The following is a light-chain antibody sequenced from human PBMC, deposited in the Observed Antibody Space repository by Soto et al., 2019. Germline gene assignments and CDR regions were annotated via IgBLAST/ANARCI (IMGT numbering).Light chain of an antibody. Sequence: DIQMTQSPSSLSASVGDRVTITCQASQDISNYLNWYQQKPGKAPKLLIYDASNLETGVPSRFSGSGSGTDFTFTISSLQPEDIETYYCQQYDNLIYNFGKGTKVDIX. J-gene: IGKJ2*01. V-gene: IGKV1-33*01. CDR3: QQYDNLIYN. CDR2: DAS. CDR1: QDISNY.